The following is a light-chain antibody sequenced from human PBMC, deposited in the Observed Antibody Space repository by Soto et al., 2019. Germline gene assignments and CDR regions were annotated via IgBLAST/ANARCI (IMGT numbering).Light chain of an antibody. V-gene: IGKV3-15*01. J-gene: IGKJ1*01. Sequence: EIVMTQSPATLSVSPGDRATLSCRASQSVSSDLAWYQQKPGQAPRLLIFGASTRATDIPARFSGSGSGTEFTLTISSLQSEDFAVYYCQQYGSSPQTFGQGTKVDIK. CDR1: QSVSSD. CDR3: QQYGSSPQT. CDR2: GAS.